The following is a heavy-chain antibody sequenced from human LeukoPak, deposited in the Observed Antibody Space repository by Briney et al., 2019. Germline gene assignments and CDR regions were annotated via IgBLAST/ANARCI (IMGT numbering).Heavy chain of an antibody. CDR3: ARARWVIAAAELDY. J-gene: IGHJ4*02. D-gene: IGHD6-13*01. V-gene: IGHV3-9*01. Sequence: GGSLRLSCAASGFTFGDYAMHWVRQAPGKGLEWVSGISWNSDSIGYADSVKGRFTISRDNSKNTLYLQMNSLRAEDTAVYYCARARWVIAAAELDYWGQGTLVTVSS. CDR1: GFTFGDYA. CDR2: ISWNSDSI.